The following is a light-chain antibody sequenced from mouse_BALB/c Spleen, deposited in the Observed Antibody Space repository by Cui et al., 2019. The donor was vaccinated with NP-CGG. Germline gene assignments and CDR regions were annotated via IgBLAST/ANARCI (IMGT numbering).Light chain of an antibody. CDR1: TGAVTANNF. CDR2: GTN. Sequence: QAVVTQDSALTTSPGETVTLTCRSSTGAVTANNFANGVQEKPDHLFTGLIGGTNNRAPGVPDRFSGSLIGDKAALTITGAQTEDEAIYFCALWYSNHWVFGGGTKLTVL. CDR3: ALWYSNHWV. J-gene: IGLJ1*01. V-gene: IGLV1*01.